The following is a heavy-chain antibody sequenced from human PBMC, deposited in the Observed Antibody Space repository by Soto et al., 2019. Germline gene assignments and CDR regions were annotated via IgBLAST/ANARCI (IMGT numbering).Heavy chain of an antibody. CDR3: ARLGGFYQAFDS. D-gene: IGHD3-22*01. Sequence: SETLSLTCTVSGGSISSYYWSWIRQPPGKGLEWIGYIYYSGSTNYNPSLKSRVTISVDRSKNQFSLKLTSVTAADTAVYYCARLGGFYQAFDSWGQGTLVTVSS. J-gene: IGHJ4*02. CDR2: IYYSGST. V-gene: IGHV4-59*08. CDR1: GGSISSYY.